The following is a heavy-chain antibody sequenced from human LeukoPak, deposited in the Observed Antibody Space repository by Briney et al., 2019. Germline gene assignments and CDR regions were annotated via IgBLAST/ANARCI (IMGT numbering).Heavy chain of an antibody. V-gene: IGHV4-59*08. D-gene: IGHD5-18*01. Sequence: SETLSLTCTVSGASISDYYWSWIRQPPGKGLEWIGYIYYTGIANYNPSLKSRLTMSVDPSKSQLSLRLSSVTAADTAVYYCLTVDTSMGVDYWGQGTLVTVSS. CDR1: GASISDYY. CDR3: LTVDTSMGVDY. CDR2: IYYTGIA. J-gene: IGHJ4*02.